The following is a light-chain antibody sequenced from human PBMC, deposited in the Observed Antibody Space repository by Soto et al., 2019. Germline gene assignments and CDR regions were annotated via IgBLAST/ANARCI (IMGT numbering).Light chain of an antibody. Sequence: IQLTQSPSSLSASVGDRVTITCRASQGISSSLAWYQQQPGKAPKLLIYAASTLQSGVPSRFSGSGSGTHFTLTISSLQPEDFATYYCQQLKSFPLSFGGGTTVEIK. V-gene: IGKV1-9*01. CDR2: AAS. CDR3: QQLKSFPLS. J-gene: IGKJ4*01. CDR1: QGISSS.